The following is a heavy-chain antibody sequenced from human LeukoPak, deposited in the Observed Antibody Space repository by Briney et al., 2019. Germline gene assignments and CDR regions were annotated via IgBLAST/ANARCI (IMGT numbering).Heavy chain of an antibody. V-gene: IGHV3-23*01. CDR1: GFTFTNYA. Sequence: GGSLRLSCAASGFTFTNYALSWVRQAPGKGLEWVSTISATDGGTFYADSVRGRFTISRDNSKNTVYLQMNSLSADDTAIYYCAKVAILGVVLDAFDIWGQGTMVTVSS. CDR3: AKVAILGVVLDAFDI. J-gene: IGHJ3*02. D-gene: IGHD3-3*01. CDR2: ISATDGGT.